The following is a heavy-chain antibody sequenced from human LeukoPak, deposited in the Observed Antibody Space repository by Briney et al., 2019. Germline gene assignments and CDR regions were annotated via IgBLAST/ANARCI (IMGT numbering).Heavy chain of an antibody. CDR2: ISSSGDST. Sequence: GGSLRLSCAASGFSFRSFAMSWVRQAPGTGLEWVSGISSSGDSTYYADSVKGRFTISRDNSKNTLYLQMNSLRAEDTAVYYCAKGYMTTVTNFDYWGQGTLVTVSS. CDR1: GFSFRSFA. V-gene: IGHV3-23*01. CDR3: AKGYMTTVTNFDY. D-gene: IGHD4-17*01. J-gene: IGHJ4*02.